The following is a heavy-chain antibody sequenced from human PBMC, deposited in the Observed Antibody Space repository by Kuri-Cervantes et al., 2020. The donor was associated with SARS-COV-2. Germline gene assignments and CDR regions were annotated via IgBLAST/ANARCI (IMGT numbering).Heavy chain of an antibody. Sequence: GGSLRLSCAASGFTFSSYAMSWVRQAPGKGLEWVSAISGSGGSTYYADSVKDRFTISRDNSKNTLYLQMNSLRAEDTAVYYCAKESELRYYDFWSGYYHNWFDPWGQGTLVTVSS. CDR3: AKESELRYYDFWSGYYHNWFDP. CDR1: GFTFSSYA. V-gene: IGHV3-23*01. CDR2: ISGSGGST. J-gene: IGHJ5*02. D-gene: IGHD3-3*01.